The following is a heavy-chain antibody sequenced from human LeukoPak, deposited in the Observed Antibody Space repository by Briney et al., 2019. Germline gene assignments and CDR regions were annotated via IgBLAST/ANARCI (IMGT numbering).Heavy chain of an antibody. CDR1: GGSISSYY. Sequence: SETLSLTCTVSGGSISSYYWSWIRQPPGKGLEWIGEINHSGSTNYNPSLKSRVTISVDTFKNQFSLKLSSVTAADTAVYYCGCSGSLYYMDVWGKGTTVTVSS. CDR3: GCSGSLYYMDV. J-gene: IGHJ6*03. CDR2: INHSGST. D-gene: IGHD3-10*01. V-gene: IGHV4-34*01.